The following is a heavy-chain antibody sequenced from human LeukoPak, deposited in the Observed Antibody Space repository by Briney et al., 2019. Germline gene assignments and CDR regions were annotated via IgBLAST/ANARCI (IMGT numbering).Heavy chain of an antibody. CDR1: GFTFSSYG. D-gene: IGHD3-3*01. CDR3: ARDTYYDFWSGYLPAFDI. V-gene: IGHV3-33*01. J-gene: IGHJ3*02. CDR2: IWYDGSNK. Sequence: GGSLRLSCAASGFTFSSYGMHWVRQAPGKGLEWVAVIWYDGSNKYYADSVKGRFTISRDNAKNSLYLQMNSLRAEDTAVYYCARDTYYDFWSGYLPAFDIWGQGTMVTVSS.